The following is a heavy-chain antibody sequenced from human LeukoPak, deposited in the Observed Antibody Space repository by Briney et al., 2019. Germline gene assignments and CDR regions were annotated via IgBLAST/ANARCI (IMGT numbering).Heavy chain of an antibody. CDR3: AKDLRDGYNYWNYFAY. V-gene: IGHV3-23*01. D-gene: IGHD5-24*01. J-gene: IGHJ4*02. Sequence: GGSLRLSCAASGFTFSSYAMSWVRQAPGKGLEWVSAISGSGGSTYYADSVKGRFTISRDNSKNTLYLQMNSLRAEDTAVYYCAKDLRDGYNYWNYFAYWGQGTPVTVSS. CDR2: ISGSGGST. CDR1: GFTFSSYA.